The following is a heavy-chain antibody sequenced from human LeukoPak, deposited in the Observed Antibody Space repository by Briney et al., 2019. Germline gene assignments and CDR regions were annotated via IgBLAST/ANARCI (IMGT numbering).Heavy chain of an antibody. J-gene: IGHJ4*02. Sequence: GSLRLSCAASGFTFSSYGMHWVRQAPGKGLEWVAVISYDGSNKYYADSVKGRFTISRDNSKNTLYLQMNSLRAGDTAVYYCAKDYRRYLIQLGGYYFDYWGQGTLVTVSS. D-gene: IGHD5-18*01. CDR3: AKDYRRYLIQLGGYYFDY. CDR1: GFTFSSYG. CDR2: ISYDGSNK. V-gene: IGHV3-30*18.